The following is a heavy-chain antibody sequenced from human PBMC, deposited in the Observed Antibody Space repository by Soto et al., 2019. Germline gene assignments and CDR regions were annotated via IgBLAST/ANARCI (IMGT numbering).Heavy chain of an antibody. CDR2: INYSGST. Sequence: PSETLSLTCTVSGGSISSGDYYWSWIRQPPGKGLEWIGEINYSGSTNYNPSLKSRVTVSVDTSKNQFSLKLSSVTAADTAVYYCARGLGDIVATTHNWFDPWGQGTLVTVSS. J-gene: IGHJ5*02. D-gene: IGHD5-12*01. V-gene: IGHV4-61*08. CDR1: GGSISSGDYY. CDR3: ARGLGDIVATTHNWFDP.